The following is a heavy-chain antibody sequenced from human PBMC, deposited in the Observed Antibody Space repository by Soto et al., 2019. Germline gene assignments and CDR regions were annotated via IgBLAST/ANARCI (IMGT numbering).Heavy chain of an antibody. D-gene: IGHD3-16*02. CDR1: GGSISGYC. CDR3: ARTRGLSYNWFDP. Sequence: SETLSLTCTVSGGSISGYCWSWIRQPPGKGLEWIGHICYSGSTNYNPSLKSRVSISVDKAKNQFSLKLTSVTAADTAVYYCARTRGLSYNWFDPWGQGTLVTVS. V-gene: IGHV4-59*08. J-gene: IGHJ5*02. CDR2: ICYSGST.